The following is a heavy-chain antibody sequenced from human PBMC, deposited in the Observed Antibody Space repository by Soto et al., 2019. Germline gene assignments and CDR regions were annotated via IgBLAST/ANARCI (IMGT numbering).Heavy chain of an antibody. CDR2: ISTSSTTI. Sequence: GGSLRLSCAASGFTFTRYSMNWVRQAPGKGLEWVSYISTSSTTIYYADSVKGRFTISRDNAKNSLYLQMNSLRDEDTAVYYCSTSTYYYDSSGYPDWGQGTLVTVAS. D-gene: IGHD3-22*01. J-gene: IGHJ4*02. CDR1: GFTFTRYS. V-gene: IGHV3-48*02. CDR3: STSTYYYDSSGYPD.